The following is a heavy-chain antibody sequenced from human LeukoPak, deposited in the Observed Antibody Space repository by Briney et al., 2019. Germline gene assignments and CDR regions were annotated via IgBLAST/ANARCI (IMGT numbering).Heavy chain of an antibody. D-gene: IGHD4-11*01. CDR1: GFTFASYA. J-gene: IGHJ4*02. CDR3: ARAPDDYSNYPPDY. CDR2: ISGSGGTT. Sequence: GGSLRLSCAASGFTFASYAMTWVRQAPGKGLEWVSGISGSGGTTYYADSVKGRFTISRDNAKNSLYLQMNSLRAEDTAVYYCARAPDDYSNYPPDYWGQGTLVTVSS. V-gene: IGHV3-23*01.